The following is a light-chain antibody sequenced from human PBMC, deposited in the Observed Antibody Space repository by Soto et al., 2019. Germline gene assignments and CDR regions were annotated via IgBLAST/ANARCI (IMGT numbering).Light chain of an antibody. V-gene: IGLV4-69*01. CDR3: QTWGTVRGV. CDR1: SGHSSYA. J-gene: IGLJ2*01. CDR2: LNSDGSH. Sequence: QLVLTQSPSASASLGASVKLTCTLSSGHSSYAIAWHQQQPEKGPRYLMKLNSDGSHSKGDGIPDRFSGSSSGAERYLTISSLQSEDEADYYCQTWGTVRGVFGGGTKVTVL.